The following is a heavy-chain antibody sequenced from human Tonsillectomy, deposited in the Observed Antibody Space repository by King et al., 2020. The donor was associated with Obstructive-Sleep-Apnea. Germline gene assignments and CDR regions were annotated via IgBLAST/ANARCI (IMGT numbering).Heavy chain of an antibody. CDR3: AKDSFSGSYYGIGFDY. CDR2: ISYDGSNR. V-gene: IGHV3-30*18. Sequence: VQLVESGGGVVQPGRSLRLSCAASGFTFSSYGMHWVRQAPGKGLEWVAVISYDGSNRYYADSVKGRFTISRDNSNNTLYLQMNSLRAEDTAVYYCAKDSFSGSYYGIGFDYWGQGTLVTVSS. J-gene: IGHJ4*02. CDR1: GFTFSSYG. D-gene: IGHD1-26*01.